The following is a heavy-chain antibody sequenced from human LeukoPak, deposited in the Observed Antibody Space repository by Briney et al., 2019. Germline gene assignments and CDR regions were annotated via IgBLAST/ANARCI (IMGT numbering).Heavy chain of an antibody. J-gene: IGHJ4*02. Sequence: GGSQTLSCAASGFTFSSYAMSWVRQAPGKGLEWVSAISGSGGSTYYADSVKGRFTISRDNSKNTLYLQMNSLRAEDTAVYYCAKDGITMIVVVQIYYWGQGTLVTVSS. CDR3: AKDGITMIVVVQIYY. V-gene: IGHV3-23*01. CDR1: GFTFSSYA. CDR2: ISGSGGST. D-gene: IGHD3-22*01.